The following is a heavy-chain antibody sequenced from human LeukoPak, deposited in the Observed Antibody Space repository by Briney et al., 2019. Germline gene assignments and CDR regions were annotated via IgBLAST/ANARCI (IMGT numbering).Heavy chain of an antibody. CDR3: TRHDYDFWSGQALDAFDI. Sequence: GGSLKLSCAASGFTFSGSAMHWVRQASGKGLEWVGRIRSKANSYATAYAASVKGRFTISRDDSKNTAYLQMNSLKTEDTAVYHCTRHDYDFWSGQALDAFDIWGQGTMVTVSS. CDR2: IRSKANSYAT. V-gene: IGHV3-73*01. J-gene: IGHJ3*02. D-gene: IGHD3-3*01. CDR1: GFTFSGSA.